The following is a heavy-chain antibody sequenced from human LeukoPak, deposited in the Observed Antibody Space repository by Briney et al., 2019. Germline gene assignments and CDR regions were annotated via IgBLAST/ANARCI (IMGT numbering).Heavy chain of an antibody. CDR3: ARGGYSYGRYYYYMDV. CDR2: IYTSGST. J-gene: IGHJ6*03. Sequence: SQTLSLTCTVSGGSISSGSYYWSWIRQPAGKGLEWIGRIYTSGSTNYNPSLKSRVTISVDTSKNQFSLKLSSVTAADTAVYYCARGGYSYGRYYYYMDVWGKGTTVTISS. D-gene: IGHD5-18*01. CDR1: GGSISSGSYY. V-gene: IGHV4-61*02.